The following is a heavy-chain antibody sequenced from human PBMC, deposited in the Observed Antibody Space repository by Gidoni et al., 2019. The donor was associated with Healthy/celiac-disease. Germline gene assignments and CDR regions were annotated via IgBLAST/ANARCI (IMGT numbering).Heavy chain of an antibody. CDR3: ARRPLLWFGPFDY. D-gene: IGHD3-10*01. CDR1: GYTLTSYA. CDR2: INAGNGNT. Sequence: QVQLVQSGAEVKKPGASVQVSCQGSGYTLTSYAMHWVRQARGQRLEWMGWINAGNGNTKYSQKFQGRVTISRDTSASTAYMELSSLRSEDTAVYYCARRPLLWFGPFDYWGQGTLVTVSS. J-gene: IGHJ4*02. V-gene: IGHV1-3*01.